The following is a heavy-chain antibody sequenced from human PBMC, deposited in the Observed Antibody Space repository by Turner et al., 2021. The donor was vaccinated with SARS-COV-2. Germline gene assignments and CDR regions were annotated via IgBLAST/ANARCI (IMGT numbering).Heavy chain of an antibody. Sequence: QLLVQESGPALVKPSETLSLPCTVSAVSITSNSHYWGWVRQPPGKGLEWIGITYYPGGSYYNPSLRGRVTISVDPSQNQFSLILRSVTAADTAVYYCPRARTSGTNYPGDFDYWGQGTLVTVSS. J-gene: IGHJ4*02. CDR3: PRARTSGTNYPGDFDY. CDR1: AVSITSNSHY. D-gene: IGHD1-1*01. CDR2: TYYPGGS. V-gene: IGHV4-39*02.